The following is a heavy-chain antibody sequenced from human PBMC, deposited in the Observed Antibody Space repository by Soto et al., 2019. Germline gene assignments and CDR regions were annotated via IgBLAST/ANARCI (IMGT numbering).Heavy chain of an antibody. CDR3: ARPTYGYNYFDY. D-gene: IGHD4-17*01. Sequence: SETLSLTCAVSGYSISSGYYWGWIRQPPGKGLEWIGSIYHSGSTYYNPSLKSRVTISVDTSKNQFSLKLSSVTAADTAVYYCARPTYGYNYFDYWGQGTLVTVSS. CDR2: IYHSGST. CDR1: GYSISSGYY. V-gene: IGHV4-38-2*01. J-gene: IGHJ4*02.